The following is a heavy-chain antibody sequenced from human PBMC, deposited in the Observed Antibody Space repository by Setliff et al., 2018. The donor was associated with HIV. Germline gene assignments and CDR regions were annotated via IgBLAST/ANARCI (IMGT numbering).Heavy chain of an antibody. J-gene: IGHJ4*02. CDR3: AKSLAHSFGSGPYWHSTLYADY. CDR1: GFTFDRHT. V-gene: IGHV3-23*01. CDR2: IAQPDGGV. Sequence: PGGSLRLSCATSGFTFDRHTMHWFRQVPGKGLEWVSAIAQPDGGVYADSVRGRFAVSRDNAKRILYLQMRSLRAENTAVYYCAKSLAHSFGSGPYWHSTLYADYWSQGTLVTVSS. D-gene: IGHD3-10*01.